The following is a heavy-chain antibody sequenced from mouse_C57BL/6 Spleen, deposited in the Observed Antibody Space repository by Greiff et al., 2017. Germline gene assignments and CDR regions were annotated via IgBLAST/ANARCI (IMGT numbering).Heavy chain of an antibody. J-gene: IGHJ1*03. V-gene: IGHV1-80*01. Sequence: VQLQQSGAELVKPGASVKISCKASGYAFSSYWMNWVKQRPGKGLEWIGQIYPGDGDTNYNGKFKGKATLTADKSSSTAYMQLSSLTSEDSAVYFCARKIYYGSIYWYFEVWGTGTTVTVSS. CDR2: IYPGDGDT. D-gene: IGHD1-1*01. CDR1: GYAFSSYW. CDR3: ARKIYYGSIYWYFEV.